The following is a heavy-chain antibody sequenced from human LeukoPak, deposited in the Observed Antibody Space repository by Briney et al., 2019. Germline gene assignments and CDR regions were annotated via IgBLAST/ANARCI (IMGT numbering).Heavy chain of an antibody. V-gene: IGHV3-9*03. Sequence: GRSLRLSCAASGFTFDVYAMQWVRQAPGGGIEWVSGISWNRCSIGYADSVKGRFTISTDTAKNSIYLQMNSLRAKDMALYYCAIGGYSYGYIDYWGQGTLVTVSS. J-gene: IGHJ4*02. CDR2: ISWNRCSI. CDR3: AIGGYSYGYIDY. D-gene: IGHD5-18*01. CDR1: GFTFDVYA.